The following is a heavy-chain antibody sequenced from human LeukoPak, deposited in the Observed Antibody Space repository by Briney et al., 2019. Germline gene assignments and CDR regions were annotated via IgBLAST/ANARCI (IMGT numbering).Heavy chain of an antibody. D-gene: IGHD6-19*01. J-gene: IGHJ4*02. CDR2: IVVGGGNT. CDR1: GFTFTSSA. Sequence: SVKVSCKASGFTFTSSAMQGVRQARGQRLEWIGWIVVGGGNTNYAQKFQERVTITRDMSTSTAYMELSSLRSEDTAVYYCAAVVRVAGKPGSSCWGQGTLVTVSS. V-gene: IGHV1-58*02. CDR3: AAVVRVAGKPGSSC.